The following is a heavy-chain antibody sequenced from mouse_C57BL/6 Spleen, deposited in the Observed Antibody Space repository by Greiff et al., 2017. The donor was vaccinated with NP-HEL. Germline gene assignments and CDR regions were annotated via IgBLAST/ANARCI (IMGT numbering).Heavy chain of an antibody. D-gene: IGHD1-1*01. V-gene: IGHV1-80*01. CDR3: AREHYGSSIPRYLYFDV. CDR1: GYAFSSYW. Sequence: QVQLTESGAELVKPGASVKISCKASGYAFSSYWMNWVKQRPGKGLEWIGQIYPGDGDPNYNGKFKGKATMTADTSSSTAYMQLSSLTSEDSAVYFVAREHYGSSIPRYLYFDVWGTGTTVTVSS. CDR2: IYPGDGDP. J-gene: IGHJ1*03.